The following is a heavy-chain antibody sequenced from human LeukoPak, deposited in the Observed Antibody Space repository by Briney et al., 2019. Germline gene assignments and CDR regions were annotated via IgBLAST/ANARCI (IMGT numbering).Heavy chain of an antibody. J-gene: IGHJ4*02. CDR1: GFTFSSSA. CDR3: ARGLDFWSGYPFDY. Sequence: PGRSLRLSCAASGFTFSSSAMHWVRQAPGKGLEWVAVISYDESNKYYADSVKGRFTISRDNSKNTLYLQMNSLRAEDTAVYYCARGLDFWSGYPFDYWGQGTLVTVSS. V-gene: IGHV3-30*03. CDR2: ISYDESNK. D-gene: IGHD3-3*01.